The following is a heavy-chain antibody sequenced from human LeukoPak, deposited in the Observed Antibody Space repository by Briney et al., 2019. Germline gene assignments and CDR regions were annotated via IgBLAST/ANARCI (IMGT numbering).Heavy chain of an antibody. CDR2: IKQDGSEK. CDR1: GFTLSSYW. Sequence: GGSLRLSCAASGFTLSSYWMSWVRQAPGKGLEWVANIKQDGSEKYYVDSVKGRFTISRDNAKNSLYLQMNSLRAEDTALYYCARLRYNDFWSGHWKYYYYMDVWGKGTTVTVSS. V-gene: IGHV3-7*01. D-gene: IGHD3-3*01. CDR3: ARLRYNDFWSGHWKYYYYMDV. J-gene: IGHJ6*03.